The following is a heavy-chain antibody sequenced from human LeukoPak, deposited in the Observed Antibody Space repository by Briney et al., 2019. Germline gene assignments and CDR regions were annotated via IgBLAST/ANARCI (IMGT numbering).Heavy chain of an antibody. V-gene: IGHV4-59*01. D-gene: IGHD6-13*01. Sequence: SETLSLTCAVYGGSFSGYYWSWIRQPPGKGLEWIGYIYYSGSTNYNPSLKSRVTISVDTSKNQFSLKLSSVTAADTAVYYCARAGGYMNSDFDYWGQGTLVTVSS. CDR1: GGSFSGYY. CDR2: IYYSGST. J-gene: IGHJ4*02. CDR3: ARAGGYMNSDFDY.